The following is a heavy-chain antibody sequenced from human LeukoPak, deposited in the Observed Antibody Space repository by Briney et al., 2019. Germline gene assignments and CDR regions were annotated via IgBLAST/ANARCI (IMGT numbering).Heavy chain of an antibody. CDR3: ARALLRPNYYYYYGMDV. Sequence: PSETLSLTCTVSGGSISSYYWSWIRQPPGKGLEWIGYIYYSGSTNYNPSLKSRVTISVDTSKNQFSLELSSVTAADTAVYYCARALLRPNYYYYYGMDVWGQGTTVTVSS. CDR1: GGSISSYY. CDR2: IYYSGST. D-gene: IGHD5/OR15-5a*01. J-gene: IGHJ6*02. V-gene: IGHV4-59*01.